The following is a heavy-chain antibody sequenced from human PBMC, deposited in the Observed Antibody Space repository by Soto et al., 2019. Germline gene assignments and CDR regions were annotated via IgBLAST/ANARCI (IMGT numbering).Heavy chain of an antibody. V-gene: IGHV4-61*01. Sequence: QVQLQESGPGLVKPSETLSLTCTVSGGSVSSGSYYWSWIRQPPGKGLEWIGYIYYSGSTNYNPHLKSRVTISVDTSKNQFSLKLSSVTAADTAVYYCARDKEMATIPYYYYGMDVWGQGTTVTVSS. CDR2: IYYSGST. J-gene: IGHJ6*02. CDR3: ARDKEMATIPYYYYGMDV. D-gene: IGHD5-12*01. CDR1: GGSVSSGSYY.